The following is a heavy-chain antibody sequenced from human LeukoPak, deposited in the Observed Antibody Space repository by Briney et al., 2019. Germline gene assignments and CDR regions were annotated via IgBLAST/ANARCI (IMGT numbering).Heavy chain of an antibody. CDR1: GITFSSYW. CDR2: INIDERIT. CDR3: FREGGD. Sequence: GGSLRLSCAASGITFSSYWMHWVRQAPGKGLVWVSYINIDERITGYADSVKGRFTISRDNAKNTLYLQMNSLRVEDTAIYYCFREGGDWGQGTLVTVSS. J-gene: IGHJ4*02. V-gene: IGHV3-74*01. D-gene: IGHD3-10*01.